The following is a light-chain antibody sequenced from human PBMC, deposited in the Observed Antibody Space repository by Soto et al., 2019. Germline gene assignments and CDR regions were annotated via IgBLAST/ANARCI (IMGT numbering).Light chain of an antibody. Sequence: TQSPGTLSLSPGERVTITCRASQSISSWLAWYQQKPGKAPKFLIYKASSLESGVPSRFSGSGSGTEFTLTISSLQPDDFATYYCQQYSSWYTFGQGTKLEIK. J-gene: IGKJ2*01. CDR1: QSISSW. V-gene: IGKV1-5*03. CDR3: QQYSSWYT. CDR2: KAS.